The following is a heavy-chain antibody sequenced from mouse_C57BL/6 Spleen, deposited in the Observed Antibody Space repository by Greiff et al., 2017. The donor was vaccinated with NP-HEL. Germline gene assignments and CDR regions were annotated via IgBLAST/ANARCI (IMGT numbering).Heavy chain of an antibody. CDR1: GITFSSYA. CDR3: TRVSGKDWYFDV. CDR2: ISSGGDYI. J-gene: IGHJ1*03. Sequence: EVQGVESGEGLVKPGGSLKLSCAASGITFSSYAMSWVRQTPEKRLEWVAYISSGGDYIYYADTVKGRFTISRDNARNTLYLQMSSLKSEDTAMYYCTRVSGKDWYFDVWGTGTTVTVSS. D-gene: IGHD4-1*01. V-gene: IGHV5-9-1*02.